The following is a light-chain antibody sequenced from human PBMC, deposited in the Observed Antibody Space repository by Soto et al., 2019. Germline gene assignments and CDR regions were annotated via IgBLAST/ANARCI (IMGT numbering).Light chain of an antibody. J-gene: IGKJ4*01. CDR3: QQYNNWPLP. V-gene: IGKV3-15*01. CDR1: QSISSN. Sequence: TQSPATLSVSPGERATLSCRASQSISSNLAWYQQKPGQAPRLLIYGASTRATGIPARFTGSGSGTEFTLTISSLQSEDFAVYYCQQYNNWPLPFGGGTKVDI. CDR2: GAS.